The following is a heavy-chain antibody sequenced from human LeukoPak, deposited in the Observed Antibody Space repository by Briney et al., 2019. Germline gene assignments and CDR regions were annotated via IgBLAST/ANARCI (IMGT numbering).Heavy chain of an antibody. V-gene: IGHV3-21*01. CDR3: ARVGSTFITGTRLFDY. CDR1: GFTFSSYS. D-gene: IGHD1-7*01. CDR2: ISSSSSYI. J-gene: IGHJ4*02. Sequence: GGSLRLSCAASGFTFSSYSMNWVRQAPGKGLEWVSSISSSSSYIYYADSVKGRFTISRDNAKNSLYLQMNSLRAEDTAVYYCARVGSTFITGTRLFDYWGQGTLVTVSS.